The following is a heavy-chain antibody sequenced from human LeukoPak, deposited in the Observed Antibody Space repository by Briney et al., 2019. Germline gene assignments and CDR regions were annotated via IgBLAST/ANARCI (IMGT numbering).Heavy chain of an antibody. J-gene: IGHJ4*02. Sequence: PGGSLRLSCAASGFTFSSFWMSWVRQAPGKGLEWVANIKQDGSEKNYVDSVKGRFTISRDNAKNSLYLQMNSLRAEDTAVYYCVSMEGSYYGSGSYLDYWGQGTLVTVSS. CDR3: VSMEGSYYGSGSYLDY. CDR2: IKQDGSEK. V-gene: IGHV3-7*03. CDR1: GFTFSSFW. D-gene: IGHD3-10*01.